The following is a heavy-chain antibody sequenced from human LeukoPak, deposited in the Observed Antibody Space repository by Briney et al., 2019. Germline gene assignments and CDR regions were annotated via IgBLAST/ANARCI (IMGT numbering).Heavy chain of an antibody. CDR3: ARAPSDYDFWSGSYYYYMDV. V-gene: IGHV1-46*01. CDR1: GYTFTNYC. D-gene: IGHD3-3*01. J-gene: IGHJ6*03. Sequence: ASVKVSCKASGYTFTNYCMHWVRQAPGQGLEWMGIINPSGGSTSYAQKFQGRVTMTRDMSTSTVYMELSRLRSEDRAVYYCARAPSDYDFWSGSYYYYMDVWGKGTTVTVSS. CDR2: INPSGGST.